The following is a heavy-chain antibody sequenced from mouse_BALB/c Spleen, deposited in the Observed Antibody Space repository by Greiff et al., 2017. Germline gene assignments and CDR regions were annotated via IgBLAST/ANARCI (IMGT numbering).Heavy chain of an antibody. CDR1: GFTFSDYY. V-gene: IGHV5-4*02. CDR3: AREGDY. Sequence: EVQVVESGGGLVKPGGSLKLSCAASGFTFSDYYMYWVRQTPEKRLEWVATISDGGSYTYYPDSVKGRFTISRDNAKNNLYLQMSSLKSEDTAMYYCAREGDYWGQGTSVTVSS. J-gene: IGHJ4*01. CDR2: ISDGGSYT.